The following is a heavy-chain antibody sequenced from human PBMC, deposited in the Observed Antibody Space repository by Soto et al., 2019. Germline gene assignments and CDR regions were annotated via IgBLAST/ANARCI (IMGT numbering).Heavy chain of an antibody. D-gene: IGHD3-10*01. CDR3: ASRLLLWFGESAALEY. CDR1: GGSISSSNW. V-gene: IGHV4-4*02. CDR2: IYHSGST. J-gene: IGHJ4*01. Sequence: PSETLSLTCAVSGGSISSSNWWSWVRQPPGKGLEWIGEIYHSGSTNYNPSLKSRVTISVDKSKNQLSLKLSSVTAADTAVYYCASRLLLWFGESAALEYRGQGTLVT.